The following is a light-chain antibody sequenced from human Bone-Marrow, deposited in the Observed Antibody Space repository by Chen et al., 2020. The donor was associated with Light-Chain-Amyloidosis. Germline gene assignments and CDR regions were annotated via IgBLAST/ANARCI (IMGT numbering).Light chain of an antibody. J-gene: IGLJ3*02. CDR2: DDS. V-gene: IGLV3-21*02. Sequence: SYVLTQPSSVSVAPGQTATIACGGNNIGSTSVHWYQQTPGQAPLLVVYDDSDRPSGIPERLSGYNSGNTATLTISRVEAGDEADYYCHVWESSSHPWVFGGGTTLTVL. CDR1: NIGSTS. CDR3: HVWESSSHPWV.